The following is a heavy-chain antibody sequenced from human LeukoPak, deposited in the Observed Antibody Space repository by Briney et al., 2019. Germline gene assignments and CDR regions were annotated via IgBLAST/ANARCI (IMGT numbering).Heavy chain of an antibody. CDR2: INPNSGGT. Sequence: ASVKVSCKTSGYTFSDYYIHWVRQAPGQGLEWMGWINPNSGGTNYAQKFQGRVTMTRDTSISTAYMELSRLRSDDTAVYYCARGVMLWQQPPRVSMDVWGKGTTVTVSS. CDR3: ARGVMLWQQPPRVSMDV. CDR1: GYTFSDYY. V-gene: IGHV1-2*02. D-gene: IGHD6-13*01. J-gene: IGHJ6*03.